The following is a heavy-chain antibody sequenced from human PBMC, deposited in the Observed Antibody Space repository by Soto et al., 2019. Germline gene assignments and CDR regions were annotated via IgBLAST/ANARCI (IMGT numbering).Heavy chain of an antibody. V-gene: IGHV4-34*01. Sequence: SETLSLTCAVYGGSFSGYYWSWIRQPPGKGLEWIGEINHSGSTNYNPSLKSRVTISVDTSKNQFSLKLSSVTAAETAVYYCAIKMPSMLVVVIQNWFDPLGQRTLVTVSS. CDR2: INHSGST. J-gene: IGHJ5*02. CDR1: GGSFSGYY. CDR3: AIKMPSMLVVVIQNWFDP. D-gene: IGHD3-22*01.